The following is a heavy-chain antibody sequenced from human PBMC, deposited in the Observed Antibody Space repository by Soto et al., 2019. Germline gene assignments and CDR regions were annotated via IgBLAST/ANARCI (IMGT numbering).Heavy chain of an antibody. V-gene: IGHV3-23*01. Sequence: GKELEWVAGFSGSGGYTNYADSVEGRFTISSNNSKNTLYLQMYSLGAEDTAVYYCVILRAKAGIRDTVPVSACLLNRSTDL. CDR2: FSGSGGYT. CDR3: VILRAKAGIRDTVPVSACLLNRSTDL. D-gene: IGHD2-15*01. J-gene: IGHJ2*01.